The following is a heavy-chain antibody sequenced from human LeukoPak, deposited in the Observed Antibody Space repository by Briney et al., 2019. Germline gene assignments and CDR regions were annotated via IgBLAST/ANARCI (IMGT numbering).Heavy chain of an antibody. CDR2: IYYSGST. CDR3: AREDSSGYYAYYFDY. Sequence: SEILSLTCTVSGGSISSYYWSWIRQPPGKGLEWIGYIYYSGSTNYNPSLKSRVTISVDTSKNQFSLKLSSVTAADTAVYYCAREDSSGYYAYYFDYWGQGTLVTVSS. D-gene: IGHD3-22*01. J-gene: IGHJ4*02. V-gene: IGHV4-59*01. CDR1: GGSISSYY.